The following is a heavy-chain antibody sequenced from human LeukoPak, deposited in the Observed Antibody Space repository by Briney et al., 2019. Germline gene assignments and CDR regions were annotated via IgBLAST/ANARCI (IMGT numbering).Heavy chain of an antibody. CDR3: AKGLVTWDY. J-gene: IGHJ4*02. Sequence: GGSLRLSCAASGFTFSSYAMSWVRQAPGKGLEWVSGLSGSYGSTYYADSVKGRFTISRDNSKNTLFLQMNNLRAEDTAVYSCAKGLVTWDYWGQGTMVTVSS. V-gene: IGHV3-23*01. CDR2: LSGSYGST. CDR1: GFTFSSYA. D-gene: IGHD3-16*02.